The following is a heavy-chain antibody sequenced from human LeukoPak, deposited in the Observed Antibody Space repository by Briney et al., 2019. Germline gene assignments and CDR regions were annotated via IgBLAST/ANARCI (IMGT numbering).Heavy chain of an antibody. CDR2: IYYSGST. D-gene: IGHD3-10*01. J-gene: IGHJ5*02. CDR3: AREYYYVSGKRYHWFDP. CDR1: GGSIRSDNYY. Sequence: PSETLSLTCTVSGGSIRSDNYYWSWIRQPPGKGLEWIGYIYYSGSTYYNPSLKSRVTISVDTSKNQYSLRLSSVTAADTAVYYCAREYYYVSGKRYHWFDPWGQGTLVTVSS. V-gene: IGHV4-30-4*01.